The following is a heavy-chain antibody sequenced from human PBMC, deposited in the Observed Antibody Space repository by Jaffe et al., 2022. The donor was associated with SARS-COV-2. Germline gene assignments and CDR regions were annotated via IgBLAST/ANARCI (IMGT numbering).Heavy chain of an antibody. CDR2: IWYDGSKK. D-gene: IGHD5-12*01. CDR1: GFTFSSYG. Sequence: QVQLAESGGGVVQPGRSLRLSCAASGFTFSSYGMHWVRQAPGKGLEWVTIIWYDGSKKHYADSVKGRFTISRDNSKSTLYLQMNSLRAEDTAIYYCARGGGYDYGTFDSWGQGTLVTVSS. CDR3: ARGGGYDYGTFDS. V-gene: IGHV3-33*01. J-gene: IGHJ4*02.